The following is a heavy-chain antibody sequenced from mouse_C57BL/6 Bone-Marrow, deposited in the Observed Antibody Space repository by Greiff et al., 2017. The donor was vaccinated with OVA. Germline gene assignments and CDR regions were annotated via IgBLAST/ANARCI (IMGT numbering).Heavy chain of an antibody. J-gene: IGHJ4*01. CDR3: ARRGYYGLYAMDY. V-gene: IGHV1-82*01. D-gene: IGHD2-1*01. CDR1: GYAFSSSW. Sequence: VQLQESGPELVKPGASVKISCKASGYAFSSSWMNWVKQRPGKGLEWIGRIYPGDGDTNYNGKFKGKATLTADKYSSTAYMQLSSLTSEDSAVYFCARRGYYGLYAMDYWGQGTSVTVSS. CDR2: IYPGDGDT.